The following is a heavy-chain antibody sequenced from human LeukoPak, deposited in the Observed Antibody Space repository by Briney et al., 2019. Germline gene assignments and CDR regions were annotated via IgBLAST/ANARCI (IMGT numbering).Heavy chain of an antibody. CDR1: RFTLSTYW. CDR3: AKITKATTPNY. CDR2: ITDSGRKT. D-gene: IGHD4-17*01. V-gene: IGHV3-23*01. Sequence: GSLRLSCAASRFTLSTYWMSWVRQASGKGLEWVSGITDSGRKTYYADSVKGRFSISRDNSKNTVYLQMSDLRAEDTAVYYCAKITKATTPNYWGQGTLVTVSS. J-gene: IGHJ4*02.